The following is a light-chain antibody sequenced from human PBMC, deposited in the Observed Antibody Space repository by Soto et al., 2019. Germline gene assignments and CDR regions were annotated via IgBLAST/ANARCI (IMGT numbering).Light chain of an antibody. CDR1: QSINCNY. Sequence: EIVLTQSPGTLSLSPGDRATLSCRASQSINCNYLHWYQQKPGQAPRLLRFGTSSRATGIPDRFIGGGSGTGFTLTISSLEHDDFAFYYCQQCRSLPGTFGQGTKVQSK. CDR2: GTS. V-gene: IGKV3-20*01. J-gene: IGKJ1*01. CDR3: QQCRSLPGT.